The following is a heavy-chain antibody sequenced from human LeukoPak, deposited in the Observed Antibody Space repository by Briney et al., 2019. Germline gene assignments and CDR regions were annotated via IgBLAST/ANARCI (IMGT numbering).Heavy chain of an antibody. D-gene: IGHD3-3*01. V-gene: IGHV3-30-3*01. CDR3: AREGRFLEWFGYFDY. CDR2: ISYDGSNK. Sequence: GGSLRLSCAASGFTFSSYAMHWVRQAPGKGLEWVAVISYDGSNKYYADPVKGRFTISRDNSKNTLYLQMNSLRAEDTAVYYCAREGRFLEWFGYFDYWGQGTLVTVSS. J-gene: IGHJ4*02. CDR1: GFTFSSYA.